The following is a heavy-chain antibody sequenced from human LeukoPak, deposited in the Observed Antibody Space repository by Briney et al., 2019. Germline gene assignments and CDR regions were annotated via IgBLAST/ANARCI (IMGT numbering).Heavy chain of an antibody. V-gene: IGHV4-34*01. J-gene: IGHJ5*02. D-gene: IGHD3-10*01. CDR2: INHSGST. CDR3: ARQITMVRGVICWFDP. Sequence: TSETLSLTCAVYGGSFSGYYWSWLRQPPGKGLEWIGEINHSGSTNYNPPLKSRVTISVDTSKNQFSLKLSSVTAADTAVYYCARQITMVRGVICWFDPWGQGTLVTVSS. CDR1: GGSFSGYY.